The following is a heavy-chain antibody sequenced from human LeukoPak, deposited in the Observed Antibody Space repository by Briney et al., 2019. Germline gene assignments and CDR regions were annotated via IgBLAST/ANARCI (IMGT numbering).Heavy chain of an antibody. CDR1: GGSISSSNW. CDR2: IYHSGST. V-gene: IGHV4-4*02. CDR3: ARDTATRYKWFDP. Sequence: SGTLSLTCAVSGGSISSSNWWSWVRQPPGKGLEWIGEIYHSGSTNYNPSLKSRVTISVDKSKNQFSLKLSSVTAADTAVYYCARDTATRYKWFDPWGQGTLVTVSS. J-gene: IGHJ5*02. D-gene: IGHD2-2*02.